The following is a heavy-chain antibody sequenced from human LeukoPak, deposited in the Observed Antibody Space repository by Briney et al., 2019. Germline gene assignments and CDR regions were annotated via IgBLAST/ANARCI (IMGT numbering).Heavy chain of an antibody. D-gene: IGHD3-22*01. J-gene: IGHJ4*02. Sequence: PGGSLRLSCAASGFTFSDYWMHWVRQAPGKGPVWVSRINSDGTTTTYADSVKGRFTISRDNAKNTLYVQMTSLRDEDTAVYYCARDYYDSSGSIPFDYWGQGTLVTVSS. CDR3: ARDYYDSSGSIPFDY. CDR1: GFTFSDYW. CDR2: INSDGTTT. V-gene: IGHV3-74*01.